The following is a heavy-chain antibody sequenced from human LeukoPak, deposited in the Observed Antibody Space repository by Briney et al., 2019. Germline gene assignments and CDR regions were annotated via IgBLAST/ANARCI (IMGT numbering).Heavy chain of an antibody. CDR2: INPSGGST. Sequence: ASVKVSCKASGYTFTGYYMHWVRQAPGQGLEWMGIINPSGGSTSYAQKFQGRVTMTRDTSTSTVYMELSSLRSEDTAVYYCARLAAAGTMYNWFDPWGQGTLVTVSS. D-gene: IGHD6-13*01. V-gene: IGHV1-46*01. J-gene: IGHJ5*02. CDR1: GYTFTGYY. CDR3: ARLAAAGTMYNWFDP.